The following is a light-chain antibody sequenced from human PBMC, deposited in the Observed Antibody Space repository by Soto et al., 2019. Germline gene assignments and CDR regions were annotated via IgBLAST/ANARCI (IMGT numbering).Light chain of an antibody. J-gene: IGKJ1*01. V-gene: IGKV3-15*01. CDR2: GAS. CDR3: QQYNNWPPWT. CDR1: QSVSSN. Sequence: EIVMTQSPATLSVSPGDRATLSCRASQSVSSNLAWYQQKPGQAPRLLVYGASTRSAGIPDRFSGGGSGTEFTLTINSLQSEDVAVYYCQQYNNWPPWTFGQGTKVEIK.